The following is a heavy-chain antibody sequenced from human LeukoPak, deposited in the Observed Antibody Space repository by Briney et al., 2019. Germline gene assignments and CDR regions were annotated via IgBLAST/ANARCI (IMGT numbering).Heavy chain of an antibody. Sequence: ASVKASCKPSGYTVTGSLMYWVRQAPGQGREGMGWINPNSGGTNYAQRFQGRVTMTRDTSISTAYMELSRLRSDDTAVYYCATGGYCSGGSCYSRPLDYWGQGTLVTVSS. CDR1: GYTVTGSL. J-gene: IGHJ4*02. V-gene: IGHV1-2*02. CDR3: ATGGYCSGGSCYSRPLDY. CDR2: INPNSGGT. D-gene: IGHD2-15*01.